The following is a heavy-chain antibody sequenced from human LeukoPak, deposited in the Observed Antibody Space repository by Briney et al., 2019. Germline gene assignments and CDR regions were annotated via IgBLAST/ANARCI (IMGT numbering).Heavy chain of an antibody. CDR3: ARGDYGSGSYSFDY. CDR2: ISSSGSTI. D-gene: IGHD3-10*01. J-gene: IGHJ4*02. CDR1: GFTFSSYE. Sequence: GGSLRLSCAASGFTFSSYEMNWVRQAPGKGLEWVSYISSSGSTIYYADSVKGRFTISRDNAKNSLYLQMNSLRAEDTAVYYCARGDYGSGSYSFDYWGQGTLVTVSS. V-gene: IGHV3-48*03.